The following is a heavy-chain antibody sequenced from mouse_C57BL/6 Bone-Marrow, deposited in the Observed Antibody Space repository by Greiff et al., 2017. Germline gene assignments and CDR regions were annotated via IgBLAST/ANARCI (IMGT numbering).Heavy chain of an antibody. V-gene: IGHV2-2*01. CDR3: ASYYGSSPYWYFDV. CDR2: T. Sequence: TDYNAAFISRLSISKDNSKSQVFFKMNSLQADDTAIYYCASYYGSSPYWYFDVWGTGTTVTVSS. J-gene: IGHJ1*03. D-gene: IGHD1-1*01.